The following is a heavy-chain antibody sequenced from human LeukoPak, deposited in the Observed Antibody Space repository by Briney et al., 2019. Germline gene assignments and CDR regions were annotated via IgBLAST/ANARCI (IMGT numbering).Heavy chain of an antibody. V-gene: IGHV3-21*01. CDR1: GFTFSSYS. Sequence: GGSLRHSCAASGFTFSSYSMNWVRQAPGKGLEWVSSISSSSSYIYYADSVKGRFTISRDNAKNSLYLQMNSLRAEDTAVYYCARDRPALYGDYYYGMDVWGQGTTVTVSS. CDR2: ISSSSSYI. D-gene: IGHD4-17*01. J-gene: IGHJ6*02. CDR3: ARDRPALYGDYYYGMDV.